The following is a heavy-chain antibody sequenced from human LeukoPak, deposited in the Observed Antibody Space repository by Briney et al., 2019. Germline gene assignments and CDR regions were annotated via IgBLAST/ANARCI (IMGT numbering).Heavy chain of an antibody. CDR2: IDHRGST. CDR1: GGSFSGYY. J-gene: IGHJ4*02. D-gene: IGHD2-21*01. Sequence: SETLSLTCAVYGGSFSGYYWTWIRQPPGKGLEWIGEIDHRGSTNYNPSLKSRVTISVDTSKNQFSLKLSSVTAADTAVYYCARRGAILKFWGQGTLVTVSS. CDR3: ARRGAILKF. V-gene: IGHV4-34*01.